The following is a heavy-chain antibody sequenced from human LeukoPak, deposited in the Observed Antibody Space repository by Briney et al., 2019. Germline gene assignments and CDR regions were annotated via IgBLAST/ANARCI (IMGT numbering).Heavy chain of an antibody. CDR1: GYTFTSYA. V-gene: IGHV1-3*01. J-gene: IGHJ5*02. CDR2: INAGNGNT. CDR3: AREGSSSGWYIGSVDP. Sequence: ASVKVSCKASGYTFTSYAMHWVRQAPGQRLEWMGWINAGNGNTKYSQKFQGRVTINRDTSASTAYMELSSLRSEDTAVYYCAREGSSSGWYIGSVDPWAREPWSPSPQ. D-gene: IGHD6-19*01.